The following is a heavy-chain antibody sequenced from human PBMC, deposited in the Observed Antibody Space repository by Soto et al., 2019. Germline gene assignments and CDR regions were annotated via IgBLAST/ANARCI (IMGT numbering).Heavy chain of an antibody. V-gene: IGHV3-48*01. CDR1: GFTFSSYN. CDR2: ISSSSTI. D-gene: IGHD3-22*01. J-gene: IGHJ5*02. CDR3: AREGDSSGWYNWFAP. Sequence: EVQLVESGGGLVQPGGSLRLSCAASGFTFSSYNMNWVRQAPGKGLEWVSYISSSSTIYYADSVKGRCTISRDNAKNSLYLQMNSMRAEDTAVYYCAREGDSSGWYNWFAPWGQGTLVTVSS.